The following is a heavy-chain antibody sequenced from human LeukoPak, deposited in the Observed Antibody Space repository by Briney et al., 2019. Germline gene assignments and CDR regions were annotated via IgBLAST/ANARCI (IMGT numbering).Heavy chain of an antibody. Sequence: SETLSLTCAVYGGSFSGYYWSWIRQPPGKGLEWIGEINHSGSTNYNPSLKSRVTISVDTSKNQFSLKLSSVTAADTAVYYCARGQPNYYGSGKIYYYYYMDVWGKGTTVTISS. CDR3: ARGQPNYYGSGKIYYYYYMDV. D-gene: IGHD3-10*01. CDR1: GGSFSGYY. J-gene: IGHJ6*03. V-gene: IGHV4-34*01. CDR2: INHSGST.